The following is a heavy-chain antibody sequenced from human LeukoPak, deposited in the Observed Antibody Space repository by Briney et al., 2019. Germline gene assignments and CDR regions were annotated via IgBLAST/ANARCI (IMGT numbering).Heavy chain of an antibody. CDR2: ISGSGGST. V-gene: IGHV3-23*01. D-gene: IGHD6-19*01. J-gene: IGHJ4*02. CDR1: GFTFSTYA. CDR3: AKDQGSGWYLGVAFDY. Sequence: GGSLRLSRAASGFTFSTYAMSWVRQAPGKGLEWVSAISGSGGSTYYADSVKGRFTISRDNSKNTLYLQMNSLRAEDTAVYYCAKDQGSGWYLGVAFDYWGQGTLVTVSS.